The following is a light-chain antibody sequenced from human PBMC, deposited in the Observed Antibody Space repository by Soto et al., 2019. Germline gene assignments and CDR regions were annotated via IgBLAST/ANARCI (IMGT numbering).Light chain of an antibody. Sequence: EIVLTQSPGTLSLSPGERATLSCRASQSISNNFLAWYQQKPGQAPRLLIYGASSRATDIPDRFSGSGSGTDFTLTISRLEPEDFAVYFCQQYGTSPRTFGQGSKVEVK. CDR1: QSISNNF. V-gene: IGKV3-20*01. CDR3: QQYGTSPRT. CDR2: GAS. J-gene: IGKJ1*01.